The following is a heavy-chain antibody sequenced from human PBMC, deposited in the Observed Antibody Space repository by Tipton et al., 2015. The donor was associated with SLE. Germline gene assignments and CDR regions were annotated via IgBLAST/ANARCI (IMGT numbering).Heavy chain of an antibody. Sequence: SLRLSSAASGFTFSSYAMHWVRQAPGKGLEWVAVISYDGSNKYYADSVKGRFTISRDNSKNTLYLQMNSLRAEDTAVYYCARGTMVQGVIITPRGTFDYWGQGTLVTVSS. J-gene: IGHJ4*02. CDR3: ARGTMVQGVIITPRGTFDY. D-gene: IGHD3-10*01. V-gene: IGHV3-30*04. CDR1: GFTFSSYA. CDR2: ISYDGSNK.